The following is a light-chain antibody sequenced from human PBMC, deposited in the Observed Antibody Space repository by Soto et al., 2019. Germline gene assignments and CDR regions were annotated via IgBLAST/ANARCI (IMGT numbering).Light chain of an antibody. CDR3: CSYGGNYYV. J-gene: IGLJ1*01. CDR2: TVT. V-gene: IGLV2-11*01. Sequence: HSALTQPRSVSGSPGQSVTISCTGTSSDVGDYNYVSWYQQHPGKAPKLMIYTVTKRPSGVPDRFSGSKSGNTASLTISGLQADDEADYFCCSYGGNYYVFGTGTKVTVL. CDR1: SSDVGDYNY.